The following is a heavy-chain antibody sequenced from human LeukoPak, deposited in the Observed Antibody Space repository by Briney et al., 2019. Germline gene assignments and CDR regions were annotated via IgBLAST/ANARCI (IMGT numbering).Heavy chain of an antibody. CDR1: GGSFSGYY. Sequence: SETLSLTCAVYGGSFSGYYWSWIRQPPGKGLEWIGEINHSGSTNYNPSLKSRVTISVDTSKNQFSLKLSSVTAADTAVYYCARVMANTAMVSSIYYYYYGMDVWGQGTTVTVSS. CDR3: ARVMANTAMVSSIYYYYYGMDV. D-gene: IGHD5-18*01. V-gene: IGHV4-34*01. CDR2: INHSGST. J-gene: IGHJ6*02.